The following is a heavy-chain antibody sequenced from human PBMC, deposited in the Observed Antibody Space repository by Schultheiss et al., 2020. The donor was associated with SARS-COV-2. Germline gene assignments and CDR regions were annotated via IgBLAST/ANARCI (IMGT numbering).Heavy chain of an antibody. D-gene: IGHD4-17*01. J-gene: IGHJ4*02. CDR1: GFTFSSYW. Sequence: GGSLRLSCAASGFTFSSYWMSWVRQAPGKGLEWVANIKQDGSEKYYVDSVKGRFTISRDNAKNSLYLQMNSLRAEDTAVYYCARNYDGDLYYFDYWGQGTLVTVSS. V-gene: IGHV3-7*01. CDR2: IKQDGSEK. CDR3: ARNYDGDLYYFDY.